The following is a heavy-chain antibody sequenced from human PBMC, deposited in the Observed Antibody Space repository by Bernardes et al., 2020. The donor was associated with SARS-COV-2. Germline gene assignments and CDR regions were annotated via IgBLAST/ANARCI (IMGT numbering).Heavy chain of an antibody. Sequence: ASVKVSCKASGYTFTSYGFSWVRQASGQGLEWMGWISAYNGNTKYAQKFQGRAIMTTDTSTSTSYMELRSLISDDTAVYYCARLDCSSTACYRGFLDYWGQGTLVTVSS. J-gene: IGHJ4*02. D-gene: IGHD2-2*01. V-gene: IGHV1-18*01. CDR1: GYTFTSYG. CDR2: ISAYNGNT. CDR3: ARLDCSSTACYRGFLDY.